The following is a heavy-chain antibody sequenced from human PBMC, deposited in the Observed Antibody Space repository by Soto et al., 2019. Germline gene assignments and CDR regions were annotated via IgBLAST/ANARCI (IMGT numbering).Heavy chain of an antibody. CDR2: IIPIFGTA. J-gene: IGHJ6*02. Sequence: ASVKVSCKASGGTFSSYAISWVRQAPGQGLEWMGGIIPIFGTANYAQKFQGRVTITADESTSTAYMELSSLRSEDTAVYYCARDSRRRGEYDFWSGYGTYGMDVWGQGTMVTVSS. V-gene: IGHV1-69*13. CDR1: GGTFSSYA. D-gene: IGHD3-3*01. CDR3: ARDSRRRGEYDFWSGYGTYGMDV.